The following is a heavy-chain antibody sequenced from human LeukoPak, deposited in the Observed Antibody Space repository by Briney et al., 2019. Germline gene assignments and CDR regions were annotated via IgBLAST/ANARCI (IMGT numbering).Heavy chain of an antibody. Sequence: GGSLRLSCAASGFTVSTYYTSWVRQPPGKGLEWISYIGNSDGAIDYADSVKGRFTISKDNAKNSVYLQMDNLRADDTAVYYCAREQWYRLDYWGQGSLVTVSS. J-gene: IGHJ4*02. V-gene: IGHV3-11*01. CDR1: GFTVSTYY. CDR2: IGNSDGAI. D-gene: IGHD6-19*01. CDR3: AREQWYRLDY.